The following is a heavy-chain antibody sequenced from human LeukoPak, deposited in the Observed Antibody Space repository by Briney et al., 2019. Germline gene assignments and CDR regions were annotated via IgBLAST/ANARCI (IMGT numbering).Heavy chain of an antibody. J-gene: IGHJ6*02. CDR1: GFTFSSYA. CDR2: ISYDGSNK. V-gene: IGHV3-30-3*01. CDR3: ARAGSGNRWANYGMDA. Sequence: PGGSLRLSCAASGFTFSSYAMHWVRQAPGKGLEWVAVISYDGSNKYYADSVKGRFTISRDNSKNTLYLQMNSLRVGDTAVYYCARAGSGNRWANYGMDAWGQGTTVTVSS. D-gene: IGHD1-1*01.